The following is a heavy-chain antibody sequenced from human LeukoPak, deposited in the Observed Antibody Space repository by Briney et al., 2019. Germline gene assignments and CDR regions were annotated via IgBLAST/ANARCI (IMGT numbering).Heavy chain of an antibody. V-gene: IGHV3-11*01. CDR1: GFTFTDVY. J-gene: IGHJ4*02. CDR3: SRDPRSLDY. Sequence: WGSLRLSCAASGFTFTDVYMSWIRQSPGKGLEWLAYISPNSADISYADSVKGRFTISRDNAKNSLYLQMNSLRVEDTGIYYCSRDPRSLDYWGQGALVTVSS. CDR2: ISPNSADI.